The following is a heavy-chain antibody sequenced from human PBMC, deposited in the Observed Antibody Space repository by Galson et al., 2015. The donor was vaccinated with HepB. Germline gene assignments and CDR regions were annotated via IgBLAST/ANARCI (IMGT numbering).Heavy chain of an antibody. CDR2: ISAHSGKT. CDR3: ARGIGATGEIDY. Sequence: SVKVSCKASGYTFSNYIINWVRQAPGQGLEWMGWISAHSGKTNFAQKFQGRVTLTMDTSTSTAYMELRTLRSDDTAVYYCARGIGATGEIDYWARGTLVTVSS. CDR1: GYTFSNYI. V-gene: IGHV1-18*01. D-gene: IGHD7-27*01. J-gene: IGHJ4*02.